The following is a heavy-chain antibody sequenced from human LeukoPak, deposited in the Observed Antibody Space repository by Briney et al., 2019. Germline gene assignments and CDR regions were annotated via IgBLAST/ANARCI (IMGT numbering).Heavy chain of an antibody. D-gene: IGHD1-7*01. J-gene: IGHJ6*02. CDR1: GFTVSSNY. Sequence: PGGSLRLSCAASGFTVSSNYMSWVRQAPGKGLEWVSVIYSGGSTYYADSVKGRFTNSRDNSKNTLYLQMNSLRAEDTAVYYCARAELELLGMDVWGQGTTVTVSS. V-gene: IGHV3-53*01. CDR3: ARAELELLGMDV. CDR2: IYSGGST.